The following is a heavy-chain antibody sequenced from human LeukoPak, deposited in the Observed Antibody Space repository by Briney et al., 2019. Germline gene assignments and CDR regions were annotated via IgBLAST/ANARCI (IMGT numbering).Heavy chain of an antibody. CDR1: RFTFDNYA. J-gene: IGHJ6*02. CDR3: ARDTSFNYGAHAMDV. CDR2: ISGSGAYT. Sequence: GRSLRLSCAASRFTFDNYAMNWVRQAPGKGLEWVLGISGSGAYTYYADSVKGRFTISRDNSQNTLYLQMNSLRAEDTAIYYCARDTSFNYGAHAMDVWRQGTTVTVSS. V-gene: IGHV3-23*01. D-gene: IGHD4/OR15-4a*01.